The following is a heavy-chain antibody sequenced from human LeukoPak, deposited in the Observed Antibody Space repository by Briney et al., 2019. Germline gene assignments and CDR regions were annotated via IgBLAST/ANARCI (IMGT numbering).Heavy chain of an antibody. D-gene: IGHD3-3*01. CDR3: ARVDFWSGYPLHV. CDR2: IYSGGST. J-gene: IGHJ6*02. Sequence: PGGSLRLSCAASGFTVSSNYMSWVRQAPGKGLEWASVIYSGGSTYYADSVKGRFTISRDNSKNTLYLQMNSLRAEDTAVYYCARVDFWSGYPLHVWGQGTTVTVSS. CDR1: GFTVSSNY. V-gene: IGHV3-53*01.